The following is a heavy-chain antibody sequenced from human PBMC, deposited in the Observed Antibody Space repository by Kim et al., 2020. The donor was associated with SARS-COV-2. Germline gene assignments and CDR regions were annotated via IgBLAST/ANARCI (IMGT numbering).Heavy chain of an antibody. D-gene: IGHD3-10*01. CDR2: IIPIFGTA. CDR1: GGTFSSYA. Sequence: SVKVSCKASGGTFSSYAISWVRQAPGQGLEWMGGIIPIFGTANYAQKFQGRVTITADESTSTAYMELSSLRSEDTAVYYCASRPDYYGSGSYMREYYYYGMDVWGQGTTVTVSS. V-gene: IGHV1-69*13. CDR3: ASRPDYYGSGSYMREYYYYGMDV. J-gene: IGHJ6*02.